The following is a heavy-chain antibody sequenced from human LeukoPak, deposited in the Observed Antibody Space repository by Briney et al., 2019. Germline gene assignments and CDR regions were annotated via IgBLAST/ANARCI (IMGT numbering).Heavy chain of an antibody. CDR1: GFTFSSYW. V-gene: IGHV3-30*03. Sequence: GGSLRLSCAASGFTFSSYWMHWVRQAPGKGLEWVATISYDGSNKNYADSVKGRFTISRDNSRNTLYLQMNSLRPGDTAVYYCARSFWSIYYSIDYWGQGTLVTVSS. J-gene: IGHJ4*02. D-gene: IGHD3-3*01. CDR3: ARSFWSIYYSIDY. CDR2: ISYDGSNK.